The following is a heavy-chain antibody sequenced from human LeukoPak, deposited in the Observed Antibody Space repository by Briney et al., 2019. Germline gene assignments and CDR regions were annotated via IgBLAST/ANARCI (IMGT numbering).Heavy chain of an antibody. Sequence: GPSVKLTCKAYGGTFSSYAINWVRQAGGQELELMGGIIPIFGTANYAQKFQGRVTITADESTSTAYMELSSLRSEDTAVYYCARVREGQWLRSKAYYYGMDVWGKGTTVTVSS. CDR3: ARVREGQWLRSKAYYYGMDV. J-gene: IGHJ6*04. CDR1: GGTFSSYA. V-gene: IGHV1-69*13. CDR2: IIPIFGTA. D-gene: IGHD5-12*01.